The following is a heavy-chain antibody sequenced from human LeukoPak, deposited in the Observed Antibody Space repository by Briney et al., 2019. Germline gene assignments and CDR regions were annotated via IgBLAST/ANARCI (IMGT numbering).Heavy chain of an antibody. CDR3: ARGGRGIAVARLLDY. Sequence: GGSLRLSCAASGFTFSSYAMHWVRQAPGKGLEWVSAISGSGGSTYYADSVKGRFTISRDNSKNTLYLQMNSLRAEDTAVYYCARGGRGIAVARLLDYWGQGTLVTVSS. D-gene: IGHD6-19*01. CDR2: ISGSGGST. V-gene: IGHV3-23*01. J-gene: IGHJ4*02. CDR1: GFTFSSYA.